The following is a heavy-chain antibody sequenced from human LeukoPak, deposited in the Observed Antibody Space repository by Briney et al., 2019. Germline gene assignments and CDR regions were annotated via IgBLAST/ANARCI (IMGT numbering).Heavy chain of an antibody. J-gene: IGHJ4*02. CDR3: ARDRVQILASLDY. CDR1: GFTFSSYT. V-gene: IGHV3-23*01. D-gene: IGHD2/OR15-2a*01. CDR2: ISGSGGST. Sequence: GGSLRLSCAASGFTFSSYTMSWVRQAPGKGLQWVSGISGSGGSTYYADSVKGRFTISRDNAKNSLYLQMNSLRAEDTAVYYCARDRVQILASLDYWGQGTLVTVSS.